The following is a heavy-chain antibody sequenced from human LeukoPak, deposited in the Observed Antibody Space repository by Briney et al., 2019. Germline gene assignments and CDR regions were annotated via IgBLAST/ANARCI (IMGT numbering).Heavy chain of an antibody. CDR3: ARQLGPDFWSAKGAFDI. V-gene: IGHV4-59*01. D-gene: IGHD3-3*01. CDR1: GGSISSYY. Sequence: SESLSLTCTVSGGSISSYYWSWIRQPPGKGLEWIGYIYYSGSTNYNPSLKSRVTISVDTSKNQFSLKLSSVTAADTAVYYCARQLGPDFWSAKGAFDIWGQGTMVTVSS. J-gene: IGHJ3*02. CDR2: IYYSGST.